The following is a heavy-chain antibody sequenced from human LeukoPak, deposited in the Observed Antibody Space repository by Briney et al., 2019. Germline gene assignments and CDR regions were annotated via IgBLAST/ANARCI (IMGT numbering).Heavy chain of an antibody. CDR2: IYYIGST. CDR3: ARGGLENGYHSNDGFDT. Sequence: SETLSLTCTVSGGSISGYYWSWIRQPPGKGLEWIGYIYYIGSTKYNPSLKSRVTMSVDTSTNQFSLKLSSVTAADTAVYYCARGGLENGYHSNDGFDTWGQGTMVTVSS. D-gene: IGHD3-22*01. V-gene: IGHV4-59*01. J-gene: IGHJ3*02. CDR1: GGSISGYY.